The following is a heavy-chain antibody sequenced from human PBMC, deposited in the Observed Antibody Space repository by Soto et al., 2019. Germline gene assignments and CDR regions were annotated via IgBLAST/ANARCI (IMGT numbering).Heavy chain of an antibody. J-gene: IGHJ6*02. CDR1: GYTFTGYY. CDR2: INPNSGGT. CDR3: ARGRYDFWSGYYTPGYYYYGMDV. D-gene: IGHD3-3*01. Sequence: ASVKVSCKASGYTFTGYYMHWVRQAPGQGLEWMGWINPNSGGTNYAQKFQSRVTMTRDTSISTAYMELSRLRSDDTAVYYCARGRYDFWSGYYTPGYYYYGMDVWGQGTTVTVSS. V-gene: IGHV1-2*02.